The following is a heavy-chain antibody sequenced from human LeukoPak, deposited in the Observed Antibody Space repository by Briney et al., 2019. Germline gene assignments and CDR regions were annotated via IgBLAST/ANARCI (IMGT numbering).Heavy chain of an antibody. D-gene: IGHD6-13*01. CDR2: INAGNGNT. CDR3: ARRVFIAAAIYFDY. Sequence: GASVKVCCKASGYTFTSYAMHWVRQAPGQRLEWMGWINAGNGNTKYSPKLQGRVTITRDTSASTAYMELSSLRSEDTAVYYCARRVFIAAAIYFDYWGQGTLVTVSS. J-gene: IGHJ4*02. CDR1: GYTFTSYA. V-gene: IGHV1-3*01.